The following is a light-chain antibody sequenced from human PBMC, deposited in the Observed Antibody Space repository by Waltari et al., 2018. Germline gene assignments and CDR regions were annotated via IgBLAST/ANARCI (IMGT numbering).Light chain of an antibody. J-gene: IGKJ4*01. CDR2: AAS. CDR3: QQLKSYPIT. Sequence: TQLTQSPSSLAASVGDRVTISCRTSQVILGYLSWSQQKPGKAPKLLIYAASTLQSGVPSRFSGSGSGMDFNITISNLQPEDFATYYCQQLKSYPITFGGGTKVEIK. CDR1: QVILGY. V-gene: IGKV1-9*01.